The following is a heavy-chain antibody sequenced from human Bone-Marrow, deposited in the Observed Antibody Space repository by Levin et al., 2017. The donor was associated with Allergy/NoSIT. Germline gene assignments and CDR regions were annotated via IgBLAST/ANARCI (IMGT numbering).Heavy chain of an antibody. CDR3: ATTNDWYLDL. Sequence: GWSLRLSCAASGFPFNIYWMHWVRQAPGKGLVWVSRINSDASSTSYADFAKGRFTISRDNAKNTLYLQMKSLRVEDTAIYYCATTNDWYLDLWGRGTLVTVSS. J-gene: IGHJ2*01. CDR2: INSDASST. CDR1: GFPFNIYW. V-gene: IGHV3-74*01. D-gene: IGHD1-26*01.